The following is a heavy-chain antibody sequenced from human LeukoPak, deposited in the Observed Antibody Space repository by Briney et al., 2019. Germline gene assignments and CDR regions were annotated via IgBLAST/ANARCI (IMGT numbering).Heavy chain of an antibody. D-gene: IGHD3-22*01. CDR1: GDSISSSSYY. CDR2: IYYSGST. J-gene: IGHJ3*02. V-gene: IGHV4-39*02. Sequence: SETLSLTCTVSGDSISSSSYYWGWIRQPPGNGLEWIGSIYYSGSTYYNPSLQSRVTISVDTSKNHFSLKLSSVNASDTAVYYCATTRYYYDSSGYYLDAFHIWGQGTMVTVSS. CDR3: ATTRYYYDSSGYYLDAFHI.